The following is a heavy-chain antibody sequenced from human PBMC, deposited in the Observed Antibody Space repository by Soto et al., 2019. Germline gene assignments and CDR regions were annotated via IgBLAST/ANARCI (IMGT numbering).Heavy chain of an antibody. CDR1: GFSLSSIGMG. D-gene: IGHD5-12*01. CDR2: IYWDDDK. CDR3: ALLTRGVYELDRLWEKFVY. Sequence: QITVKESGLTLVKPTETLTLTCTFSGFSLSSIGMGVGWIRQPPGKALEWLTLIYWDDDKRYSPSLSSRLTITKVPSKNQVDLTMTNMDPVDTATYYCALLTRGVYELDRLWEKFVYWGQGALVTFS. J-gene: IGHJ4*02. V-gene: IGHV2-5*02.